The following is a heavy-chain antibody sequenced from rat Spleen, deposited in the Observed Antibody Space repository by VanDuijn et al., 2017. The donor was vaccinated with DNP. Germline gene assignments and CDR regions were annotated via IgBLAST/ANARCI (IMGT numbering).Heavy chain of an antibody. J-gene: IGHJ2*01. V-gene: IGHV2-72*01. CDR2: IWPDGST. D-gene: IGHD4-3*01. CDR1: GFSLTSNG. CDR3: ARRYNSGYFDY. Sequence: QVQLEESGPGLMQPSETLSLTCTVSGFSLTSNGVGWVRQPLGKGLVWMGRIWPDGSTNYNSAVQSRLSISRDTSKSQVFLKMNSLQPEDTGTYYCARRYNSGYFDYWGQGVMVTVSS.